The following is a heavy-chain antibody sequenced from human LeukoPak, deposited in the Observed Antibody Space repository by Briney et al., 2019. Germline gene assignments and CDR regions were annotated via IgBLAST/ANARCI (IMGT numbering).Heavy chain of an antibody. CDR1: GGSFSGYY. V-gene: IGHV4-34*01. Sequence: SETLSLTCAIYGGSFSGYYWSWIRQPPGKGLEWIGEINHSGSTNYNPSLKSRVTISVDTSKNQFSRKLSSVTAADTAVYYCARGDYRNGFDYWGQGTLVTVSS. D-gene: IGHD4-11*01. CDR3: ARGDYRNGFDY. CDR2: INHSGST. J-gene: IGHJ4*02.